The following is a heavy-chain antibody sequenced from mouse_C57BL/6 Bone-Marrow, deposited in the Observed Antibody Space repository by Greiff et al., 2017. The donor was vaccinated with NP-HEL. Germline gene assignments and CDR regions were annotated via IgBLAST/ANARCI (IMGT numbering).Heavy chain of an antibody. Sequence: EVQGVESGPELVKPGASVKISCKASGYSFTGYYMNWVKQSPEKSLEWIGEINPSTGGTTYNQKFKAKATLTVDKSSSTAYMQLKSLTSEDSAVYYCARRGYGNGSDYWGQGTTLTVSS. V-gene: IGHV1-42*01. CDR3: ARRGYGNGSDY. J-gene: IGHJ2*01. D-gene: IGHD2-1*01. CDR1: GYSFTGYY. CDR2: INPSTGGT.